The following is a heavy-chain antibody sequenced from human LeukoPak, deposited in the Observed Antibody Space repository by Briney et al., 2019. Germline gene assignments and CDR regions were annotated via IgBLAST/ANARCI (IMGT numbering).Heavy chain of an antibody. Sequence: GGSLRLSCAASGFTFSSYGMHWVRQAPGKGLEWVAVIRYDGNRKYYEDSVKGRFTISRDNSKNTLYLQMNSLRAEDTAVYYCDREGCRPSCPTWGYFDHWGQGTLVTVSS. D-gene: IGHD2-2*01. V-gene: IGHV3-33*01. CDR1: GFTFSSYG. J-gene: IGHJ4*02. CDR3: DREGCRPSCPTWGYFDH. CDR2: IRYDGNRK.